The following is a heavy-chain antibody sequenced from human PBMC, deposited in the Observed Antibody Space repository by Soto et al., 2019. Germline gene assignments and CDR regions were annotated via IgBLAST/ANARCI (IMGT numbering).Heavy chain of an antibody. V-gene: IGHV3-30-3*01. CDR2: ISYDGSNK. Sequence: QVQLVESGGGVVQPGRSLRLSCAASGFTFSSYAMHWVRQAPGKGLEWVAVISYDGSNKYYADSVKGRFTISRDNSKNTLYLQMNSLRAEDTAVYYCARGSSGWYLGGYYFDYWGQGTLVTVSS. CDR3: ARGSSGWYLGGYYFDY. D-gene: IGHD6-19*01. J-gene: IGHJ4*02. CDR1: GFTFSSYA.